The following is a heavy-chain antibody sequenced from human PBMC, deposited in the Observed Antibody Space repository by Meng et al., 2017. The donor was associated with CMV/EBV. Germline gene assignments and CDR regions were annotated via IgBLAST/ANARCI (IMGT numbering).Heavy chain of an antibody. D-gene: IGHD2/OR15-2a*01. CDR2: ISRSGDTI. V-gene: IGHV3-11*01. CDR1: GFTFSDYY. Sequence: GGSLRLSCAASGFTFSDYYMTWIRQAPGKGLEWVSYISRSGDTIYYADSVKGRFTISRDNAKNSLYLQMNSLRAEDTALYYCARDQGRDFGMDVWGQGTTVTVSS. J-gene: IGHJ6*02. CDR3: ARDQGRDFGMDV.